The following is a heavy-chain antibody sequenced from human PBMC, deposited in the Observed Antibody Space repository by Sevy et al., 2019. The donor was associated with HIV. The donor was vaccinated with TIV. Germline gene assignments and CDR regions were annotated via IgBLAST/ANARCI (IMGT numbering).Heavy chain of an antibody. CDR1: GDSISSYF. Sequence: SETLSLTCSVSGDSISSYFWTWVRQSPGKGLEWIGNVYLTGNTDYSPSPKSRVTLSLDTSTSQFSLTLKSVTDADTAICCCARDSTTRPWVLDYWGQGTLVTVSS. J-gene: IGHJ4*02. V-gene: IGHV4-59*01. D-gene: IGHD1-1*01. CDR3: ARDSTTRPWVLDY. CDR2: VYLTGNT.